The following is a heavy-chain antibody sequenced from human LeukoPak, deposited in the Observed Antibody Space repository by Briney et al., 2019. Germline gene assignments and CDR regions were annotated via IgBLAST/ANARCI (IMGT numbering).Heavy chain of an antibody. J-gene: IGHJ4*02. CDR1: GHTFTSYG. CDR2: ISAYNGNT. V-gene: IGHV1-18*01. CDR3: ARVPNYYDSSGSLTCYFDY. D-gene: IGHD3-22*01. Sequence: ASVKVSCKASGHTFTSYGISWVRQAPGQGLEWMGWISAYNGNTNYAQNLQGRVTMTTDTSTSTAYMELRSLRSDDTAVYYCARVPNYYDSSGSLTCYFDYWGQGTLVTASS.